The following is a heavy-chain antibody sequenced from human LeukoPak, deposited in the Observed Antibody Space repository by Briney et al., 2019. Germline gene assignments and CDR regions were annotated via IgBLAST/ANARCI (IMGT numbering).Heavy chain of an antibody. J-gene: IGHJ4*02. D-gene: IGHD2-15*01. V-gene: IGHV3-73*01. CDR2: IRSKARSYTT. CDR1: GFDFSGFY. CDR3: TRQDCSGGSCSYVDY. Sequence: GGSLRLSGAASGFDFSGFYMHWVRQASGRGLEWVGLIRSKARSYTTVYAEAVKGRFSISRDDSENTAYLQMNSLKADDTAVYYCTRQDCSGGSCSYVDYWGQGTLVTVSS.